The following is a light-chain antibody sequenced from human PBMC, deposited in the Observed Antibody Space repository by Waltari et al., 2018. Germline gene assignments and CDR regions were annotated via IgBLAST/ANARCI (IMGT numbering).Light chain of an antibody. CDR2: DSS. CDR1: QNITNY. V-gene: IGKV1-33*01. CDR3: QQYHNLPLT. J-gene: IGKJ4*01. Sequence: DIQMTQSPSSLSESIGDRVTITCQASQNITNYLNWYQHKPGKAPNLLIYDSSSLETGVPSRFTGSGSATDFTFTISSLQPEDLATYYCQQYHNLPLTFGGGTKVEI.